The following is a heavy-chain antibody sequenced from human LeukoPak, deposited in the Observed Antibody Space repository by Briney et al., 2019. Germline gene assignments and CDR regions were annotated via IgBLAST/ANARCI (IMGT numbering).Heavy chain of an antibody. CDR2: IYYTGST. D-gene: IGHD6-19*01. J-gene: IGHJ5*02. CDR1: GGSISNYY. V-gene: IGHV4-59*12. Sequence: SETLSLTCTVSGGSISNYYWSWSWIRQPPGKGLEWIGYIYYTGSTNYNPSLKSRVTISVDTSKNQFSLKLNSVTAADTAVYYCARVPGIAVAGKFDPWGQGTLVTVSS. CDR3: ARVPGIAVAGKFDP.